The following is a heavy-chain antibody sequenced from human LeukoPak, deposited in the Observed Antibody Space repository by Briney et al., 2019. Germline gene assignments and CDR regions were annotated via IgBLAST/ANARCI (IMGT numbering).Heavy chain of an antibody. CDR2: IIPILGIA. CDR1: GGTFSSYA. Sequence: SVKVSCKASGGTFSSYAISWVRQAPGQGLEWMGRIIPILGIANYAQKFQGRVTITADKSTSTAYMELSSLRSEDTAVYYCARDVFTIFGVVGYFDYWGQGTLVTVSS. J-gene: IGHJ4*02. V-gene: IGHV1-69*04. D-gene: IGHD3-3*01. CDR3: ARDVFTIFGVVGYFDY.